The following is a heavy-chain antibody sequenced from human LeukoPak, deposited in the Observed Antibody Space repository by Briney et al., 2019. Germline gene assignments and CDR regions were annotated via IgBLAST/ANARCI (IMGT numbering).Heavy chain of an antibody. Sequence: GGSLRLSCAASGFTFSSYAMSWVRQAPGKGLEWVSAISGSGGSTYYADSVKGRFTISRDNSKNTLYLQMNSLRAEDTAVYYCAKVPNYDILTGYLGAFDIWGQGTMVTVSS. D-gene: IGHD3-9*01. CDR1: GFTFSSYA. CDR2: ISGSGGST. V-gene: IGHV3-23*01. CDR3: AKVPNYDILTGYLGAFDI. J-gene: IGHJ3*02.